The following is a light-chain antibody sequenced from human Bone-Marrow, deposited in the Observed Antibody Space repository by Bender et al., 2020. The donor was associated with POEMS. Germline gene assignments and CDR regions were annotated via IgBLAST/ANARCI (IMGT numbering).Light chain of an antibody. CDR2: EVN. Sequence: QSALTQPASVSGSLGQSITISCTGTSSDIGPYDVVSWYQQHPGKVPKLIIYEVNERPSGISDRSSGSKSGITASLTIFGLQADDEADYYCCSFVRGGTWVFGGGTRLTVL. CDR3: CSFVRGGTWV. CDR1: SSDIGPYDV. J-gene: IGLJ3*02. V-gene: IGLV2-23*02.